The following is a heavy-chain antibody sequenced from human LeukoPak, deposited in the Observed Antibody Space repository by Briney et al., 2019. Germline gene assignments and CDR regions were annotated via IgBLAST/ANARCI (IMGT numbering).Heavy chain of an antibody. Sequence: GASVKVSCKASGYTFTSYGISWVRQAPGQGLEWMGWISAYNGNTNYAQKLQGRVTMTTDTSTSTAYMELRSPRSDDTAVYYCASRRGYCTNGVCYLDYWGQGTLVTVSS. CDR3: ASRRGYCTNGVCYLDY. CDR2: ISAYNGNT. J-gene: IGHJ4*02. CDR1: GYTFTSYG. D-gene: IGHD2-8*01. V-gene: IGHV1-18*01.